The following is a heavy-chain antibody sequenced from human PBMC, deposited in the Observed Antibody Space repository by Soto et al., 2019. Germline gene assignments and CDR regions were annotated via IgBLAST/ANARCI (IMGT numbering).Heavy chain of an antibody. CDR2: IYYSGST. D-gene: IGHD3-3*01. J-gene: IGHJ6*02. CDR1: GGSISSYY. Sequence: PSETLSLTCTVSGGSISSYYWSWIRQPPGKGLEWIGYIYYSGSTNYNPSLKSRVTISVDTSKNQFSLKLSSVTAADTAVYYCARDRSYYDFWSGYYYYYYGMDVWGQGTTVTVSS. CDR3: ARDRSYYDFWSGYYYYYYGMDV. V-gene: IGHV4-59*01.